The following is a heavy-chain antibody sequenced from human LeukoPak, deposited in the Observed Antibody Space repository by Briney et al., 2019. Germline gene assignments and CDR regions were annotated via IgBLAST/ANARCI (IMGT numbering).Heavy chain of an antibody. D-gene: IGHD3-22*01. V-gene: IGHV3-64*01. CDR2: ISSNGGST. J-gene: IGHJ4*02. CDR3: ARDPGLSGYYRYYFDY. Sequence: GRSLTLSCAASGFTFSSYAMHWVRQAPGKGLEYVSAISSNGGSTYYANSVKGRFTISRDNSKNTLYLQMGSLRAEDMAVYYCARDPGLSGYYRYYFDYWGQGTLVTVSS. CDR1: GFTFSSYA.